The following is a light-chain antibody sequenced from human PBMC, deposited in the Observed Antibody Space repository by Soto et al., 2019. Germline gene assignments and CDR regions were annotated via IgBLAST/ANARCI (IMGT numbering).Light chain of an antibody. Sequence: QSVLTQPPSVSGAPGQRVTISCAGSSSNIGAGYDVHWYQQLPGTAPKLLIYGNTNRPSGVPDRFSGSRSGTSASLAITGLQAEDDGDYNCQSNASSLSGSSVFGTGTKVTV. CDR2: GNT. CDR3: QSNASSLSGSSV. CDR1: SSNIGAGYD. V-gene: IGLV1-40*01. J-gene: IGLJ1*01.